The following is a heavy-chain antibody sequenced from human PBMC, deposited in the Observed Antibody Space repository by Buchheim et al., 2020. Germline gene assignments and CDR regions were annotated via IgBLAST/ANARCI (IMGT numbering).Heavy chain of an antibody. V-gene: IGHV4-31*03. Sequence: QVQLQESGPGLVKPSQTLSLTCTVSGGSISSGGYYWSWIRQHPGKGLEWIGYIYYSGSAYYNPSLKSRVTLSVDLSKNQFSLKLSSVTAADTAVYYCARYYASGSYSTRRFDYWGQGTL. D-gene: IGHD3-10*01. CDR3: ARYYASGSYSTRRFDY. CDR2: IYYSGSA. J-gene: IGHJ4*02. CDR1: GGSISSGGYY.